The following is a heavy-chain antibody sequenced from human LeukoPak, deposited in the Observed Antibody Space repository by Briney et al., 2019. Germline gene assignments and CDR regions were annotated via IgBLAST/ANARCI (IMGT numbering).Heavy chain of an antibody. CDR1: GYSLSDLS. J-gene: IGHJ5*02. V-gene: IGHV1-24*01. Sequence: ASVKVSCKVSGYSLSDLSLRWVRQAPGRGLEWMGGFNPEHTETIYSQKFQGRVTLTEDTSTDTAYMELSSLRSEDTAMYFCAQQKAGYSGSPSWFDPWGQGTLVTVSS. CDR2: FNPEHTET. D-gene: IGHD5-12*01. CDR3: AQQKAGYSGSPSWFDP.